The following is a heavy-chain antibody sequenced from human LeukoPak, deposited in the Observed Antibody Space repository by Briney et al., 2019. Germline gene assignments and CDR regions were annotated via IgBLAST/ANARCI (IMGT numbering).Heavy chain of an antibody. J-gene: IGHJ4*02. CDR1: GYTFTICY. V-gene: IGHV1-46*01. CDR2: INPSGGST. CDR3: ARDPYGSGSYYPLDY. Sequence: GASVKVSYKASGYTFTICYMHWVRQAPGQGLEWMGIINPSGGSTSYAQKFQGRVTMTRDMSTSTVYMELSSLRSEDTAVYYCARDPYGSGSYYPLDYWGQGTLVTVSS. D-gene: IGHD3-10*01.